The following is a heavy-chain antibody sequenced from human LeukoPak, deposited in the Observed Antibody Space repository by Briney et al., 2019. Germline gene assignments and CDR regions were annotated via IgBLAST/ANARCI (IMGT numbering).Heavy chain of an antibody. CDR2: INHSGST. Sequence: PSETLSLTCAVYGGSFSGYYWSWIRQPPGKGLEWIGEINHSGSTNYNPSLKSRVTISVDTSKNQFSLKLSSVTAADTAVYYCARNIRFGELLPDAFDIWGQGTMVTVSS. D-gene: IGHD3-10*01. CDR3: ARNIRFGELLPDAFDI. J-gene: IGHJ3*02. CDR1: GGSFSGYY. V-gene: IGHV4-34*01.